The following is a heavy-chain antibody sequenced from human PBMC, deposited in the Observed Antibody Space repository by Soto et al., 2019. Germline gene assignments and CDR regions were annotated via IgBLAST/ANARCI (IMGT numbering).Heavy chain of an antibody. Sequence: WGLLRLPRGAAGFNFVKLGMSRARQAKGKGLEWVSAISYNGGGTYYVDSVKGRFTVSRDNSKNTLYLQMHSLRAEDTAVYYCAKDRVPNDSSGYYSILTDSWGQGTVVTVS. CDR1: GFNFVKLG. D-gene: IGHD3-22*01. CDR3: AKDRVPNDSSGYYSILTDS. CDR2: ISYNGGGT. J-gene: IGHJ4*02. V-gene: IGHV3-23*01.